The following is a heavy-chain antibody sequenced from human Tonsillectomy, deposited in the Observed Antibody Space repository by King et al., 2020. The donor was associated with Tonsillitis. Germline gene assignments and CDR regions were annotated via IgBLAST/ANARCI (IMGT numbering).Heavy chain of an antibody. Sequence: QLQESGPGVVKPLETLSLTCTVSGGSISRNDHYWAWIRQPPGKGLEGIGYMCYIGTNFYNPSLKRRLTISGGTSENRFSLKLSSVTAADTAVYFCARYVSGSFDYWGQGALVTVSS. CDR1: GGSISRNDHY. CDR3: ARYVSGSFDY. V-gene: IGHV4-39*02. J-gene: IGHJ4*02. CDR2: MCYIGTN. D-gene: IGHD1-26*01.